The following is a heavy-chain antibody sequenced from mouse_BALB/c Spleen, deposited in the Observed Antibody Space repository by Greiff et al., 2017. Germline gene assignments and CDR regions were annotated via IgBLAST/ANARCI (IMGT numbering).Heavy chain of an antibody. Sequence: VQLQQSGPELVKTGASVKISCKASGYSFTDYYMHWVKQSPEKSFEWIGEINPSTGGTSYNQKFKGKATLTVDKSSSTAYLQLSSLTSEDTAVYYCNANWDVRAYWGQGNLVTVSA. CDR2: INPSTGGT. CDR1: GYSFTDYY. J-gene: IGHJ3*01. D-gene: IGHD4-1*01. V-gene: IGHV1-42*01. CDR3: NANWDVRAY.